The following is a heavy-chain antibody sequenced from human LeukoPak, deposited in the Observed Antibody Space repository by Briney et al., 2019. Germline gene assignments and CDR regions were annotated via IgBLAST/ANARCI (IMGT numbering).Heavy chain of an antibody. CDR2: ISAYNGNT. CDR3: ARDLISGPTSDIVVVPAD. D-gene: IGHD2-2*01. CDR1: GYTFTSYG. V-gene: IGHV1-18*01. Sequence: ASVKVSCKASGYTFTSYGISWVRQAPGQGLEWMGWISAYNGNTNYAQKLQGRVTMTTDTSTSTAYMELRSLRSDDTAVYYCARDLISGPTSDIVVVPADWGQGTLVTVSS. J-gene: IGHJ4*02.